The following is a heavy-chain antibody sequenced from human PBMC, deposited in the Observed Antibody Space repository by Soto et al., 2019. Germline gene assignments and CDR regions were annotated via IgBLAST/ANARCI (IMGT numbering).Heavy chain of an antibody. D-gene: IGHD2-2*01. J-gene: IGHJ6*02. V-gene: IGHV3-33*01. CDR1: GFTFSSYG. CDR3: AREDCSSTSCYPYGMDV. CDR2: IWYDGSNK. Sequence: PGGSLRLSCAASGFTFSSYGMHWVRLAPGKGLEWVAVIWYDGSNKYYADSVKGRFTISRDNSKNTLYLQMNSLRAEDTAVYYCAREDCSSTSCYPYGMDVWGQGTTVTVSS.